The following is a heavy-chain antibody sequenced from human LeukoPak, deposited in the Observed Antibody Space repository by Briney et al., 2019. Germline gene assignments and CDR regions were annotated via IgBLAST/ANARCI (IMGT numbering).Heavy chain of an antibody. CDR3: AASSGVTLGRF. D-gene: IGHD3-16*01. CDR2: ISGSGGST. Sequence: PGGSLRLSCAASGFTFSSYAMSWVRQAPGKGLEWVSAISGSGGSTYYADSVKGRLTISRDNTKNTLYLQMNSLRAEDTAVYYCAASSGVTLGRFWGQGALVTVSS. J-gene: IGHJ4*02. V-gene: IGHV3-23*01. CDR1: GFTFSSYA.